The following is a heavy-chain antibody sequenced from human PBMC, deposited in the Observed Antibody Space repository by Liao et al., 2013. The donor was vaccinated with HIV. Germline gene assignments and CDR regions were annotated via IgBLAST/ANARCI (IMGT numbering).Heavy chain of an antibody. Sequence: QMQLQESGPGLVKPSETLSLTCTVSGGSISTYQWTWIRQPPGKGLEWIGHVYYSGSTNYNSSLKSRVTISVDTSKNQFSLKVTYVTAADTAVYYCARGGGGKGFDSWGQGILVTVSS. J-gene: IGHJ4*02. CDR3: ARGGGGKGFDS. D-gene: IGHD4-23*01. V-gene: IGHV4-59*01. CDR2: VYYSGST. CDR1: GGSISTYQ.